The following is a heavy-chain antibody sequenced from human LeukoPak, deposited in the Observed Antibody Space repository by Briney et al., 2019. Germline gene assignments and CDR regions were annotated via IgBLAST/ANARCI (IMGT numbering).Heavy chain of an antibody. J-gene: IGHJ6*03. Sequence: GGSLRLSCTASGFTFSSYEMNWVRQAPGKGLEWVSYIRSDGSTIFYADSVKGRFTISRDNARNSLYLQMNSLRAEDTAVYYCARQRWSWYFYMDVWGKGTTVTISS. CDR1: GFTFSSYE. CDR3: ARQRWSWYFYMDV. V-gene: IGHV3-48*03. D-gene: IGHD2-15*01. CDR2: IRSDGSTI.